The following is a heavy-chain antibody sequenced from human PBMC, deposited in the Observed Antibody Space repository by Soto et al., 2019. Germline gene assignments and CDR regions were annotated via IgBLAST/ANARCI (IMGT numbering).Heavy chain of an antibody. CDR3: ARRVQTNSVGEQHNGPAP. CDR1: GGSISSHS. J-gene: IGHJ5*02. Sequence: SETLSLTCTVSGGSISSHSGNWIRQPPGRGLEWIGYVYSSGSTKYNPSLESRVTISVDTSKNQFSLKLTSLTAADTAIYYSARRVQTNSVGEQHNGPAPGGQGSLVTVSS. V-gene: IGHV4-59*08. D-gene: IGHD3-16*01. CDR2: VYSSGST.